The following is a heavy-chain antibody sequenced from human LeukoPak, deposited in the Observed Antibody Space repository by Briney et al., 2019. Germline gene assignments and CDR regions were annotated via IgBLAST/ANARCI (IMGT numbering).Heavy chain of an antibody. J-gene: IGHJ3*02. V-gene: IGHV4-59*01. CDR2: NSGST. CDR1: GDSLSDYF. Sequence: PSETLSLTCTVSGDSLSDYFWSWIRQPPGKGLEWIGYNSGSTNYNASLKSRVTILLVRSKNQFSLKLSSVTAADTAVYYCARDLFRANFDAFDIWGQGTMVTVSS. D-gene: IGHD4/OR15-4a*01. CDR3: ARDLFRANFDAFDI.